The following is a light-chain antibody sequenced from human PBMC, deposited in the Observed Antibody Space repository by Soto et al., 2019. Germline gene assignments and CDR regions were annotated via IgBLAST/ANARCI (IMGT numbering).Light chain of an antibody. Sequence: QPVLTQSSSASASLGSSVKLTCTLSSGHSYYIIAWHQQQPGKAPRSLMKLERSGNYSKESGVPDRFSGSSSGADRYLTISNLQFEDEAEYYCETWDSTTQVFCGGTKLTVL. V-gene: IGLV4-60*02. CDR2: LERSGNY. CDR1: SGHSYYI. CDR3: ETWDSTTQV. J-gene: IGLJ3*02.